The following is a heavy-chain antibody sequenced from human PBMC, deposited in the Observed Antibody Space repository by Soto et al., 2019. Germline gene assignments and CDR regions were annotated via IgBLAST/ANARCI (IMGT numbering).Heavy chain of an antibody. CDR2: ISSGSNYI. CDR1: GFAFSTYS. V-gene: IGHV3-21*01. Sequence: EVQLVESGGGLVKPGGSLRLSCAASGFAFSTYSMNWVRQAPGKGLEWVSSISSGSNYIYYADSVKGRFTISRDNAKNALYMQMNSVRVVDTAVCYCAGGVQPAGHWGQGTLGTVSS. CDR3: AGGVQPAGH. D-gene: IGHD1-1*01. J-gene: IGHJ4*02.